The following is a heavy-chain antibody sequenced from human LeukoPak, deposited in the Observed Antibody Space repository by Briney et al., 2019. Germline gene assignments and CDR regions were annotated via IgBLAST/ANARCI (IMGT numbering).Heavy chain of an antibody. CDR3: ARVIGWDEPFDI. J-gene: IGHJ3*02. Sequence: GGSLRLSCSASGFILSSYWMHWVRQAPGKGLVWVSRINTDGSSTNYADSVKGRFTVSRDNAKNTLYLQMNSLRAEDTAVYYCARVIGWDEPFDIWGQGTMVTVSS. D-gene: IGHD1-26*01. V-gene: IGHV3-74*01. CDR1: GFILSSYW. CDR2: INTDGSST.